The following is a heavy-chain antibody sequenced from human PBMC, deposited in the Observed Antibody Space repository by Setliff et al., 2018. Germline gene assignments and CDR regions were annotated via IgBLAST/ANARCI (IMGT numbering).Heavy chain of an antibody. Sequence: LRLSCAVSGFTFRNAWMSWVRQAPGKGLEWVGRIKSIDEGGTTDYPAPVKDRFTISRDDSKNTVYLQMNSLKADDTAVYYCAKCGGDHCCPLNYYQYMDVWGKGTTVTVSS. D-gene: IGHD2-21*02. J-gene: IGHJ6*03. CDR1: GFTFRNAW. V-gene: IGHV3-15*01. CDR3: AKCGGDHCCPLNYYQYMDV. CDR2: IKSIDEGGTT.